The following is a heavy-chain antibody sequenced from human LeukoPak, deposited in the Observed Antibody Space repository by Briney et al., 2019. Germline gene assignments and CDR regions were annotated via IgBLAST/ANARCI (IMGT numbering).Heavy chain of an antibody. CDR3: ASQYTSSRIFDD. J-gene: IGHJ4*02. Sequence: GGSLRLSCAASGFTFSSYSMNWVRQAPGKGLEWVSSISSSSSYIYYADSVKGRFTISRDNAKNSLYLQMNSLRAEDTAVYFCASQYTSSRIFDDWGQGTLVTVSS. D-gene: IGHD6-13*01. V-gene: IGHV3-21*01. CDR1: GFTFSSYS. CDR2: ISSSSSYI.